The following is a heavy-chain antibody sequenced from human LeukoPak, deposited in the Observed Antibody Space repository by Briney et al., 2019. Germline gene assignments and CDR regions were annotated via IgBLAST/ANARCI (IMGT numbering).Heavy chain of an antibody. D-gene: IGHD2-21*02. CDR2: INHSGST. Sequence: SETLSLTCAVYGGSFSGYYWSWIRQPPGKGLEWIGEINHSGSTNYNPSLKSRVTISVDTSKNQFSLKLSSVTAADTAVYYCARATVVVTGNGHYYGMDVWGQGTTVTVSS. CDR1: GGSFSGYY. V-gene: IGHV4-34*01. CDR3: ARATVVVTGNGHYYGMDV. J-gene: IGHJ6*02.